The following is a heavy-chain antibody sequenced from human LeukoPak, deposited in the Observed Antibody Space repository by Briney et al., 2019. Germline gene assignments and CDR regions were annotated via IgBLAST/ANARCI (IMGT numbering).Heavy chain of an antibody. Sequence: PGGSLRLSCAASGFTFSSYGMHWVRQAPGKGLEWIGNIYYSGSTYYNPSLKSRVTISVDTSKNQFSLKLSSVTAADTALYYCARYYSSWRYFDYWGQGTLVTVSS. D-gene: IGHD3-22*01. CDR1: GFTFSSYG. CDR2: IYYSGST. CDR3: ARYYSSWRYFDY. V-gene: IGHV4-39*01. J-gene: IGHJ4*02.